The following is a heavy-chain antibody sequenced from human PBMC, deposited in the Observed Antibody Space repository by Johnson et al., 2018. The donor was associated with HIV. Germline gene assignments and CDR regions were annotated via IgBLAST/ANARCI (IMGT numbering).Heavy chain of an antibody. CDR1: GFTVSSNY. CDR2: LYSGGST. J-gene: IGHJ3*02. CDR3: GRAKGNSYYGSGHDAFDI. Sequence: VQLVESGGGLVQPGGSLRLSCAASGFTVSSNYMTWVRQAPGKGLEWVSILYSGGSTYYADSVKGRFSISRDNSKNTLFLQLNSLRAEDTAVYYCGRAKGNSYYGSGHDAFDICGRGTIVTVSS. D-gene: IGHD3-10*01. V-gene: IGHV3-66*02.